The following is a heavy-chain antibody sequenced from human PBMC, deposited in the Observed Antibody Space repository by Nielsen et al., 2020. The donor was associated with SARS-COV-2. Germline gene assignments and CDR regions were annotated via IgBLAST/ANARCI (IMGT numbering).Heavy chain of an antibody. D-gene: IGHD3-3*01. Sequence: WVRQAPGQGLEWMGWINPNSGGTNYAQKFQGWVTMTRDTSISTAYMELRSLRSDDTAVYYCARGPLTYYDFWSGYSDYYYYYMDVWGKGTTVTVSS. CDR3: ARGPLTYYDFWSGYSDYYYYYMDV. J-gene: IGHJ6*03. CDR2: INPNSGGT. V-gene: IGHV1-2*04.